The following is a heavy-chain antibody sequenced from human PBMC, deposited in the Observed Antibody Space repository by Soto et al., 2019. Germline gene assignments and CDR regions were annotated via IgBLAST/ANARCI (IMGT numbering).Heavy chain of an antibody. CDR3: ALSSGWISRTFDAAYFDY. CDR1: GYSFTSYW. D-gene: IGHD6-19*01. Sequence: GESLKISCKGSGYSFTSYWIGWVRQMPGKGLEWMGIIYPGDSDTRYSPSFQGQVTISADKSISTAYLQWSSLKASDTAMYYRALSSGWISRTFDAAYFDYWGQGTLGTVSS. V-gene: IGHV5-51*01. J-gene: IGHJ4*02. CDR2: IYPGDSDT.